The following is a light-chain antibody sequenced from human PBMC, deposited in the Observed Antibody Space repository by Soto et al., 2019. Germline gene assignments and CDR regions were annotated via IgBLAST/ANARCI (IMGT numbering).Light chain of an antibody. V-gene: IGKV3-15*01. CDR2: GAS. Sequence: EIVMTQSPATLSVSPGERATLSCRASQSVSSNLAWYQQKPGQAPRLLIYGASTRATGIPVRFSGSGSGTEFTLTINSLQSEDFALYFCQQYNNWPPKTFGQGTKVDIK. J-gene: IGKJ1*01. CDR3: QQYNNWPPKT. CDR1: QSVSSN.